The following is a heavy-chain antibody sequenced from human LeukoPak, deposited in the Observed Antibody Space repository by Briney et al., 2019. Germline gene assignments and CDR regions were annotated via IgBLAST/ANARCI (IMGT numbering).Heavy chain of an antibody. CDR2: IYYSGST. V-gene: IGHV4-59*01. CDR3: ARGRIVGATRVGQAFSY. Sequence: SETLSLTCTVSGGSISSYYWSWIRQPPGKGLEWIGYIYYSGSTNYNPSLKSRVTISVDTSKNQFSLKLSSVTAADTAVYYCARGRIVGATRVGQAFSYWGQGTLVTVSS. J-gene: IGHJ4*02. D-gene: IGHD1-26*01. CDR1: GGSISSYY.